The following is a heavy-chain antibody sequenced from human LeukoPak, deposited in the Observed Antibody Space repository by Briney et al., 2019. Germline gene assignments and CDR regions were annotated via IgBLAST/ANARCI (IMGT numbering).Heavy chain of an antibody. V-gene: IGHV3-48*01. CDR2: ISSGSGTI. CDR1: GFTFSDYS. CDR3: ARVALRYQTYHFDY. Sequence: GGSLRPSCAASGFTFSDYSMSWVRQSPGKGLEWLSYISSGSGTIHYADSVKGRFTVSRDNAKNSLYLQMSSLRAEDTAVYHCARVALRYQTYHFDYWDQGTLVTVSS. J-gene: IGHJ4*02. D-gene: IGHD1-14*01.